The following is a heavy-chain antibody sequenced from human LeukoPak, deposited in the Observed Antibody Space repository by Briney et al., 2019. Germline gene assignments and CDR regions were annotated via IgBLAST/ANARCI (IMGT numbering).Heavy chain of an antibody. D-gene: IGHD2-2*01. Sequence: GGPLRLSCAASGFNFSGFCMSWIRQAPGKGLEWLAYISLSGSTTTYADSVKGRVTVSRDNAKNSVVLHILSLRADDTAVYYCARGASCSSTTCYFDYWGQGTLVTVSS. CDR1: GFNFSGFC. CDR2: ISLSGSTT. V-gene: IGHV3-11*01. J-gene: IGHJ4*02. CDR3: ARGASCSSTTCYFDY.